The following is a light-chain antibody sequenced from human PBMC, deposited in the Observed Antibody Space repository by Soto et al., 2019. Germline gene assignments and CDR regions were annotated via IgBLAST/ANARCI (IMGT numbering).Light chain of an antibody. Sequence: IQMTQSPSPLSASVGDRLTITCRASQNISYYLNWFQQRPGKAPQLLIFGASNLHIGVPSRFSGSGSGTDFALTISSLQPGDFVTYHCQQSYTTPWTFGHGTKV. CDR1: QNISYY. V-gene: IGKV1-39*01. J-gene: IGKJ1*01. CDR3: QQSYTTPWT. CDR2: GAS.